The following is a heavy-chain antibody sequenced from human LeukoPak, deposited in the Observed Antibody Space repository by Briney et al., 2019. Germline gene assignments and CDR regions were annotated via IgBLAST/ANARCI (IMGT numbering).Heavy chain of an antibody. D-gene: IGHD2-21*02. V-gene: IGHV4-34*01. CDR1: GGSFSGYY. Sequence: SETLSLTCAVYGGSFSGYYWSWIRQPPGKGLEWIGEINHSGSTNYNPSLKSRVTISVDTSKNQFSLKLSSTTAADTAVYYCARDCGGDCYYYYYGMDVWGQGTTVTVSS. CDR2: INHSGST. CDR3: ARDCGGDCYYYYYGMDV. J-gene: IGHJ6*02.